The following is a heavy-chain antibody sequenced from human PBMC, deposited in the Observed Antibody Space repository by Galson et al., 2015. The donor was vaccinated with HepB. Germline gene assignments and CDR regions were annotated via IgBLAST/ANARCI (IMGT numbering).Heavy chain of an antibody. J-gene: IGHJ3*02. D-gene: IGHD3-10*01. Sequence: SLRLSCAASGLTFDDYGMSWVRQAPGKGLEWVSGINWNGGSTGYADSAKGRFTISRDNAKNSLYLQMNSLTAEDTALYHCARGELSGAFDIWGQGTMVIVSS. CDR3: ARGELSGAFDI. V-gene: IGHV3-20*01. CDR2: INWNGGST. CDR1: GLTFDDYG.